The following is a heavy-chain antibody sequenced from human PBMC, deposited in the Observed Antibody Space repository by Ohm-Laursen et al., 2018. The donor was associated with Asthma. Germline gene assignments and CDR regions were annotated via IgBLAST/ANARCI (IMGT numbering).Heavy chain of an antibody. D-gene: IGHD5-18*01. CDR3: AKDRGFNYGYGMDV. Sequence: SLRLSCSASGFTFDDYAMHWVRQAPGKGLEWVSGISWNSGSIGYADSVKGRFTISRDNAKNSLYLQMNSLRAEDTALYYCAKDRGFNYGYGMDVWGQGTTVTVSS. V-gene: IGHV3-9*01. CDR2: ISWNSGSI. CDR1: GFTFDDYA. J-gene: IGHJ6*02.